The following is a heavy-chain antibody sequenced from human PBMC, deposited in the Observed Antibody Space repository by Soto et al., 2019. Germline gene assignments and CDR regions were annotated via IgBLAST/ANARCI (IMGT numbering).Heavy chain of an antibody. J-gene: IGHJ6*02. V-gene: IGHV3-15*07. CDR3: TTDGDGINFDWLYYYYYGMDV. Sequence: EVQLVESGGGLVKPGGSLRLSCAASGFTFSNAWMNWVRQAPGKGLEWVGRIKSKTDGGTTDYAAPVKGRFTISRDDSKNTLYLQMNSLKTEDPAVYYCTTDGDGINFDWLYYYYYGMDVWGQGTTVTVSS. CDR1: GFTFSNAW. CDR2: IKSKTDGGTT. D-gene: IGHD3-9*01.